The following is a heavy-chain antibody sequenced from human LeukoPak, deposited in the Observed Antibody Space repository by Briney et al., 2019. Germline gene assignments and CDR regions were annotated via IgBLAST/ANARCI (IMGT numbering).Heavy chain of an antibody. J-gene: IGHJ3*02. CDR1: GGSISSSSYY. Sequence: PSETLSLTCTVSGGSISSSSYYWGWIRQPSGKGLEWIGSIYYSGSTYYNPSLKSRVTISVDTSKNQFSLKLSSVTAADTAVYYCARVPRYCSGGSCPSDAFDIWGQGTMVTVSS. CDR3: ARVPRYCSGGSCPSDAFDI. D-gene: IGHD2-15*01. V-gene: IGHV4-39*07. CDR2: IYYSGST.